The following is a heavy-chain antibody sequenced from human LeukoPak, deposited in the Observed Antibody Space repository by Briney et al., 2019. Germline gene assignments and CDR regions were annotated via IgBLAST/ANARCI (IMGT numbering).Heavy chain of an antibody. Sequence: TSSETLSLTCAVYGGSFSGYYWSWIRQPPGKGLEWIGEINHSGSTNYNPSLKSRVTISVDTSKNQFSLKLSSVTAADTAVYYCVRDFARYLLDYWGQGTLVTVSS. CDR2: INHSGST. D-gene: IGHD3-9*01. V-gene: IGHV4-34*01. J-gene: IGHJ4*02. CDR1: GGSFSGYY. CDR3: VRDFARYLLDY.